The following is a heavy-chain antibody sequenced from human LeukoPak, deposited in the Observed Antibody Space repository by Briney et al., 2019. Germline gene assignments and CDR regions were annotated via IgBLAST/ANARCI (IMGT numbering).Heavy chain of an antibody. J-gene: IGHJ5*02. Sequence: GGSLRLSCAASGFTFSSHWMHWVRQAPEKGLVGVSHINADGSATYYAASVKGRFTISRDNARNTLYLQMHSLTAEDTGVYYCVRGALRDCSYTSCTRGNWFDPWSQGTLVTVSS. D-gene: IGHD2-2*01. CDR2: INADGSAT. V-gene: IGHV3-74*01. CDR3: VRGALRDCSYTSCTRGNWFDP. CDR1: GFTFSSHW.